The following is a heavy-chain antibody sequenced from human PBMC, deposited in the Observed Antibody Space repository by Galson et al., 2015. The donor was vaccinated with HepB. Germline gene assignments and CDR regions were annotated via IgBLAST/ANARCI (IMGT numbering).Heavy chain of an antibody. CDR1: GFTFSSYG. D-gene: IGHD2-8*02. V-gene: IGHV3-33*01. CDR3: ARDLLVVGGREDY. CDR2: IWCDGNNK. J-gene: IGHJ4*02. Sequence: SLRLSCAASGFTFSSYGMFWVRRAPGKGLEWVAVIWCDGNNKYYADSVKGRFTISRDNSKNTLYLQMNSLRVEDTAVYYCARDLLVVGGREDYWGQGTLVTVSS.